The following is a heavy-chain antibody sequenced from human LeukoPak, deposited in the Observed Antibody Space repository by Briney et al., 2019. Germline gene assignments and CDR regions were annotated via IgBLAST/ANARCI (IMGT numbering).Heavy chain of an antibody. CDR3: ARVGGSGSYYTHFDY. Sequence: GGSLRLSCAASGFTFSSYSMNWVRQAPGKGLEWVAVIWYDGSNKYYADSVKGRFTISRDNSKNTLYLQMNSLRAEDTAVYYCARVGGSGSYYTHFDYWGQGTLVTVSS. D-gene: IGHD3-10*01. J-gene: IGHJ4*02. CDR1: GFTFSSYS. CDR2: IWYDGSNK. V-gene: IGHV3-33*08.